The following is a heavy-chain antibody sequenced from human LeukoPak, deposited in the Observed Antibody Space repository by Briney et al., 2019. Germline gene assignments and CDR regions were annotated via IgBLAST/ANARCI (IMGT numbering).Heavy chain of an antibody. CDR2: IYYSGST. CDR3: AREVAYGDYGFDY. J-gene: IGHJ4*02. CDR1: GGSISSGGYY. D-gene: IGHD4-17*01. V-gene: IGHV4-31*03. Sequence: SETLSLTCTVSGGSISSGGYYGSWIRQHPGKGLEWIGYIYYSGSTYYNPSLKSRVTISLDTSKNQFSLKLSSVTAADTAVYYCAREVAYGDYGFDYWGQGTLVTVSS.